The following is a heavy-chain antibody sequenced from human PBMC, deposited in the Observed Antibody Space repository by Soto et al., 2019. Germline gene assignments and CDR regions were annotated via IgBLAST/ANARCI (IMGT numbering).Heavy chain of an antibody. V-gene: IGHV4-39*01. J-gene: IGHJ6*02. Sequence: SETLSVTCTVSGGSVTSNSYYWGWIRQPPGKGLEWIGSFYYSGSTDYNPSLKSRVTISVEASKSQLSLKLSSVTAADTAVYYCAKSPAYYYGMDVWGQGTTVT. CDR3: AKSPAYYYGMDV. CDR1: GGSVTSNSYY. D-gene: IGHD2-2*01. CDR2: FYYSGST.